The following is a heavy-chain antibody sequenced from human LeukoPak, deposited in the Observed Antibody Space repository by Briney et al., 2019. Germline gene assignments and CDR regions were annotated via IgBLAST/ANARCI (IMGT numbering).Heavy chain of an antibody. CDR2: IKQDGSDK. CDR3: ARVLPVASRDY. D-gene: IGHD2-2*01. CDR1: GLTFSTYW. J-gene: IGHJ4*02. Sequence: GGSLRLSCAASGLTFSTYWMSWVRQPPGKGLEWVANIKQDGSDKFYVDSVKGRFTISRDNAKNSMYLQMNSLRAEDTAVYYCARVLPVASRDYWGQGTLVTVSS. V-gene: IGHV3-7*01.